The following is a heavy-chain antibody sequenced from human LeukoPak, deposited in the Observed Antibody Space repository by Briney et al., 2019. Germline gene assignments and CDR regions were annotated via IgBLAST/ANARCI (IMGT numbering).Heavy chain of an antibody. V-gene: IGHV3-9*01. CDR3: ARASYYYDTSGLGAFDM. CDR2: ITWDSSNT. J-gene: IGHJ3*02. CDR1: GFIFNDHA. Sequence: PGRSLRLSCAASGFIFNDHAMYWVRQPPEKGLEWVSAITWDSSNTGYADSVKGRFTISRDNAKNSLYLQMNSLRPEDTALYYCARASYYYDTSGLGAFDMWGQGTMVTVSS. D-gene: IGHD3-22*01.